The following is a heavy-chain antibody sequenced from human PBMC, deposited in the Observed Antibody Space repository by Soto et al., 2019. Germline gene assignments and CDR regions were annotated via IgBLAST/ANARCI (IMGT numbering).Heavy chain of an antibody. Sequence: GGSLRLSCAASGFTFSSYAMSWVRQAPGKGLEWVSAISGSGGSTYYADSVKGRFTISRDNSKNTVYLQMNSLRAEDTAVYYCAKGLRPSWSSLGVWGQGTTVTVSS. D-gene: IGHD4-17*01. CDR3: AKGLRPSWSSLGV. J-gene: IGHJ6*02. CDR2: ISGSGGST. CDR1: GFTFSSYA. V-gene: IGHV3-23*01.